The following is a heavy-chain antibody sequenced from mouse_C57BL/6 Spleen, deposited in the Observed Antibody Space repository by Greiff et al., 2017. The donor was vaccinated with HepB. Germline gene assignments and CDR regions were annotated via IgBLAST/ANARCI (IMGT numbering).Heavy chain of an antibody. CDR3: ARDYYDNGYFDY. CDR2: IDPSDSET. V-gene: IGHV1-52*01. J-gene: IGHJ2*01. Sequence: QVQLQQPGAELVRPGSSVKLSCKASGYTFTSYWMHWVKQRPIQGLEWIGNIDPSDSETHYNQKFKDKATLTVYKSSSTAYMQRSSLTSEDSAVYYCARDYYDNGYFDYWGQGTTLTVSS. D-gene: IGHD2-4*01. CDR1: GYTFTSYW.